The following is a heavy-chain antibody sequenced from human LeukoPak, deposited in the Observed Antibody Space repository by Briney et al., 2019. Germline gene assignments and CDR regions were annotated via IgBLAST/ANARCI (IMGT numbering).Heavy chain of an antibody. V-gene: IGHV3-30*18. CDR1: GFTFTNAW. J-gene: IGHJ4*02. Sequence: PGGSLRLSCAASGFTFTNAWMSWVRQAPGKGLEWVAVISYDGSNKYYADSVKGRFTISRDNSKNTLYLQMNSLRAEDTAVYYCAKDGGGNYYFDYWGQGTLVTVSS. D-gene: IGHD4-23*01. CDR3: AKDGGGNYYFDY. CDR2: ISYDGSNK.